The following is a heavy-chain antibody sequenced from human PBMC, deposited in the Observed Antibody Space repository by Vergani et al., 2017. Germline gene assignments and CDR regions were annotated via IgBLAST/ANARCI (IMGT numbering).Heavy chain of an antibody. CDR1: GASIRSSNYY. CDR3: ARHSTVEWLVKLGWIDP. J-gene: IGHJ5*02. Sequence: QLQLQESGPGLVKPSATLSLTCSVSGASIRSSNYYWGWIRQPPGKGLEWIASIYYSGSTYYNPSLKSRVTISVDTSKNQFSLKLSSVTAAVTAVYFCARHSTVEWLVKLGWIDPWGQGILVRLL. D-gene: IGHD6-19*01. V-gene: IGHV4-39*01. CDR2: IYYSGST.